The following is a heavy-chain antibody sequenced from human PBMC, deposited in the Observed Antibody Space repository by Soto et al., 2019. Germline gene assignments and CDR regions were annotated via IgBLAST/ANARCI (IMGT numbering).Heavy chain of an antibody. J-gene: IGHJ6*02. V-gene: IGHV4-30-4*01. Sequence: QVQLQESGPGLVRPSQTLSLTCTVSGGSISSDHYHWTWIRQTPGKGLEWIGYIHYSGSVYYNPSLQSRVIMSVDTSNNLFSLTLSSVTAAATAVYFCVREDEGGDRDYYGLDVWGQGTTVTVSS. CDR2: IHYSGSV. CDR1: GGSISSDHYH. CDR3: VREDEGGDRDYYGLDV. D-gene: IGHD2-21*02.